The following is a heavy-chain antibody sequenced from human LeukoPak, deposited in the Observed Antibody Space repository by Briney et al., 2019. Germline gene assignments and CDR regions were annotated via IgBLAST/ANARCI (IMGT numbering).Heavy chain of an antibody. CDR2: IYRGGDT. Sequence: GGSLRLSCAASGFTVSSNSMSWVRQAPGKGLEWVSVIYRGGDTSYADSVKGRFTISRDNSKNTLYLQMNSLRAEDTAVYYCARTYSWSLSRFDYWGQGTLVTVSS. J-gene: IGHJ4*02. CDR1: GFTVSSNS. V-gene: IGHV3-53*05. CDR3: ARTYSWSLSRFDY. D-gene: IGHD3-16*02.